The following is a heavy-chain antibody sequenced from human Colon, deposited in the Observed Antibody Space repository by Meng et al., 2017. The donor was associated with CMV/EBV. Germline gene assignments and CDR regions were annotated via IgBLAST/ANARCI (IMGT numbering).Heavy chain of an antibody. CDR1: GFTFSSYA. J-gene: IGHJ6*02. CDR2: ISGSGGST. V-gene: IGHV3-23*01. CDR3: AKDTAYYYGSGSRAYGMDV. D-gene: IGHD3-10*01. Sequence: GESLKISCAASGFTFSSYAMSWVRQAPGKGLEWVSAISGSGGSTYYADSVKGRFTISRDNSKNTLYLQMNSLRAEDTAVYYCAKDTAYYYGSGSRAYGMDVWGQGTTVTVSS.